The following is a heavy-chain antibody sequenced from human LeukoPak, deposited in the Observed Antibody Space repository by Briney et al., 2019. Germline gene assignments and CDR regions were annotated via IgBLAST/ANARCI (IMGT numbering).Heavy chain of an antibody. CDR3: VKAGCSSTRCYGNY. CDR2: ISSNGGST. D-gene: IGHD2-2*01. Sequence: PGGSLRLSCSASGFTFSDYAIHWVRQAPGKGLAYVSAISSNGGSTYYADSVKGRFTISRDNSKNTLYLQMSSLRAEDTAVYYCVKAGCSSTRCYGNYWGQGTLVTVSS. J-gene: IGHJ4*02. CDR1: GFTFSDYA. V-gene: IGHV3-64D*09.